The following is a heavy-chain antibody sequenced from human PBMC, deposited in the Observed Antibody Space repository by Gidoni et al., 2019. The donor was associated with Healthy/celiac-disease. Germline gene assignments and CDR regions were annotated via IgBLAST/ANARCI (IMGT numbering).Heavy chain of an antibody. CDR3: ARDLTGDDKLL. CDR1: VFPFSSYS. J-gene: IGHJ4*02. D-gene: IGHD7-27*01. Sequence: EVTLVESVGCLVTPRGSLRLSCAPSVFPFSSYSMNWVRQAPGKGMEWVSSISSSSSYIYYADSVKGRFTISRDNAKNSLYLQMNSLRAEDTAVYYCARDLTGDDKLLWGQGTLVTVSS. CDR2: ISSSSSYI. V-gene: IGHV3-21*01.